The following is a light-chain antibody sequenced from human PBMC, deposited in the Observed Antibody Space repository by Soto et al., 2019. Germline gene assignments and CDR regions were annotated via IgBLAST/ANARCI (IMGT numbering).Light chain of an antibody. CDR2: WAS. Sequence: DIAMTQSPDSLAVSLGERATINCKSSQNILFANNKKNYLAWYQQKPGQPPKVLFYWASTRESGVPDRFSGSGSGTDFTLTISGLQAEDVAVYYCQQYYSTLAPTFGGGTKVEIK. J-gene: IGKJ4*01. CDR3: QQYYSTLAPT. CDR1: QNILFANNKKNY. V-gene: IGKV4-1*01.